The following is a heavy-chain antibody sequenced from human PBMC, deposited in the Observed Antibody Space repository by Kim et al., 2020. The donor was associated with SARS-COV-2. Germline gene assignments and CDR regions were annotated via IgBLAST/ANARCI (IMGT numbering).Heavy chain of an antibody. V-gene: IGHV3-48*03. D-gene: IGHD3-10*01. CDR3: ARKPYYYATYYYGMDV. Sequence: SVKGRFTISRDNAKNSLYLQMNSLRAEDTAVYYCARKPYYYATYYYGMDVWGQGTTVTVSS. J-gene: IGHJ6*02.